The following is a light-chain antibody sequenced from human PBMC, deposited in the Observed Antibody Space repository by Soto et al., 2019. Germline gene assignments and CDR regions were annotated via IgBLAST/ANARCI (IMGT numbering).Light chain of an antibody. CDR2: INSDGSH. CDR3: QTWGTGPWV. CDR1: SGHSSYA. V-gene: IGLV4-69*01. J-gene: IGLJ3*02. Sequence: QSVLTQSPSASASLGASVSLTCTLSSGHSSYAIAWHQQQPEKGPRYLMKINSDGSHRKGDGIPDRFSGSSSGAERYLTISSLQSEDEADYYCQTWGTGPWVFGGGTKLTVL.